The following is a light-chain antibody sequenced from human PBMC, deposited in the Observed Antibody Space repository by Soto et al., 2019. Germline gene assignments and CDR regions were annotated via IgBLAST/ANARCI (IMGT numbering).Light chain of an antibody. J-gene: IGLJ2*01. CDR3: SSYTSSTTVV. CDR1: SGDVGTYNR. V-gene: IGLV2-18*02. CDR2: EVT. Sequence: QSALTQPPSVSGSPGQSVTISCTGTSGDVGTYNRVSWYQQPPGTAPKLMIYEVTTRPSGVPDRFSGSKSGNTASLTISGLPAEDEADYYCSSYTSSTTVVFGGGTMLTVL.